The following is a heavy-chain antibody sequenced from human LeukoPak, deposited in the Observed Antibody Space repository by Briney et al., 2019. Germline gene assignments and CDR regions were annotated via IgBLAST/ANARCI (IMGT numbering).Heavy chain of an antibody. CDR1: GLTFSSYE. CDR2: ISSSGSII. D-gene: IGHD6-19*01. Sequence: GGSLRLSCAASGLTFSSYEMNWVRQAPGKGLEWISYISSSGSIIYYADSVKGRFTISRDNAKNSLYLQMNSLRAEDTAVYYCARGGQWLVRTLDYGGQGTLVTVSS. CDR3: ARGGQWLVRTLDY. J-gene: IGHJ4*02. V-gene: IGHV3-48*03.